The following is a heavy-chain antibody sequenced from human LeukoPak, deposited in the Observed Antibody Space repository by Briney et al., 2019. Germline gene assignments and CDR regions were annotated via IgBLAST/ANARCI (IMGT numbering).Heavy chain of an antibody. D-gene: IGHD6-13*01. V-gene: IGHV3-23*01. J-gene: IGHJ4*02. Sequence: PGGSLRLSCAASGFAFSSYAMSWVRQAPGKGLEWVSGISGSGDNTYYADSVKGRFTISRDNAKNSLYLQMHSLRAEDTAVYYCARAGGSSWADYWGQGTLITVSS. CDR3: ARAGGSSWADY. CDR1: GFAFSSYA. CDR2: ISGSGDNT.